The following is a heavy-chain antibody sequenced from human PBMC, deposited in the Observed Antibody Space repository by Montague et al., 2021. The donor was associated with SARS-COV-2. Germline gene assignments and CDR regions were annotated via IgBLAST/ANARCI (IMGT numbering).Heavy chain of an antibody. J-gene: IGHJ6*02. CDR1: GGSVSSADYS. CDR3: ATGTRMYGVDF. V-gene: IGHV4-30-2*06. D-gene: IGHD3-10*01. CDR2: IYQSGSA. Sequence: TLSLTCVVSGGSVSSADYSWSWIRQSPGKGLEWIGYIYQSGSAYYNPSLKSRVTISIDTSNNQFSLNLRSVTAADTGLYYCATGTRMYGVDFWGQGTTVTVSS.